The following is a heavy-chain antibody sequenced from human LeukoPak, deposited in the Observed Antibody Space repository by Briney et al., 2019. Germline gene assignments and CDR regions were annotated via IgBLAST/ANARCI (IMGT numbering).Heavy chain of an antibody. Sequence: SETLSLTCAVSGDSINIGDYSWSWIRQPPGKGLEWIGSINHSGSTNYNPSLKSRVTISGDTSKNQFSLNLSSVTAADTAVYYCATDRARGGDSFDYWGQGTLVTVSS. J-gene: IGHJ4*02. CDR2: INHSGST. D-gene: IGHD3-10*01. CDR1: GDSINIGDYS. CDR3: ATDRARGGDSFDY. V-gene: IGHV4-30-2*05.